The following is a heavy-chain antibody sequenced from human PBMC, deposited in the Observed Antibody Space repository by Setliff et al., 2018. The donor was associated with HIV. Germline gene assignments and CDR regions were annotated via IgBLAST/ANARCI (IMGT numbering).Heavy chain of an antibody. Sequence: SETLSLTCTVSGDSISSASYYWSWIRQPAGKGLEWIGRVYYTGSTNYNPSLQSRISISVDTSKNQLSLKLSSVTAADTAVYYCARSPLYSGYERYYFDYWGQGTLVTVSS. D-gene: IGHD5-12*01. CDR3: ARSPLYSGYERYYFDY. J-gene: IGHJ4*02. CDR1: GDSISSASYY. CDR2: VYYTGST. V-gene: IGHV4-61*10.